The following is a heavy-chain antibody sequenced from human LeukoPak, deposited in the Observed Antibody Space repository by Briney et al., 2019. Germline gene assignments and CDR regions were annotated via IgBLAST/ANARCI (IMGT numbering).Heavy chain of an antibody. Sequence: SETLSLTCTVSGVSISSSSYYWGWIRQPPRKGLEWIGSIYYSGSTYYNPSLKSRVTISVDTSKNQFSLKLSSVPAPDTAVYYCARDRGGSYQFRAALDYWGQGTLVTVSS. CDR3: ARDRGGSYQFRAALDY. CDR1: GVSISSSSYY. CDR2: IYYSGST. D-gene: IGHD1-26*01. V-gene: IGHV4-39*07. J-gene: IGHJ4*02.